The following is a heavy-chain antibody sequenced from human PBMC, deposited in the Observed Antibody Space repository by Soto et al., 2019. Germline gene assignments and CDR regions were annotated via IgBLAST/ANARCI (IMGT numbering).Heavy chain of an antibody. CDR2: IYHSGST. D-gene: IGHD4-17*01. Sequence: QVQLQESGPGLVKPSGTLSLTCAVSGGSISSSNWWSWVLQPPGKGLEWIGEIYHSGSTNYNPSLKSRVTMSVDKSKNQFSLNLTSVTAADTAVYYCARKDYGDYDFAYWGQGTLVTVSS. V-gene: IGHV4-4*02. CDR1: GGSISSSNW. J-gene: IGHJ4*02. CDR3: ARKDYGDYDFAY.